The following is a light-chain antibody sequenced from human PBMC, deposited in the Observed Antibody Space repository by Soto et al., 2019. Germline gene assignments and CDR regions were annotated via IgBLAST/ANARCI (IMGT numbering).Light chain of an antibody. Sequence: SYELTQPPSVSVSPGQTASITCSGDKLGDKYTCWYQQKSGQSPVLVIYQHSQRPSGIPERFSGSNSGNTATLTISGTQAMDEADYYCQAWDSSTDVVFGGGTKVTVL. J-gene: IGLJ2*01. CDR3: QAWDSSTDVV. CDR2: QHS. V-gene: IGLV3-1*01. CDR1: KLGDKY.